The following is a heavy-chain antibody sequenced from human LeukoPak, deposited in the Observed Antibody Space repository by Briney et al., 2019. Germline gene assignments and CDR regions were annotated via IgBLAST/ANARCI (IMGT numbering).Heavy chain of an antibody. D-gene: IGHD3-3*01. CDR3: AKDDYDFWSGYWDYYYMDV. V-gene: IGHV3-30*02. CDR1: GFTFSSYG. CDR2: IRYDGSNK. Sequence: QPGGSLRLSCAASGFTFSSYGMHWVRQAPGKGLEWVAFIRYDGSNKYYADSVKGRFTISRDNSKNTLYLQMNSLRAEDTAVYYCAKDDYDFWSGYWDYYYMDVWGKGTTVTVSS. J-gene: IGHJ6*03.